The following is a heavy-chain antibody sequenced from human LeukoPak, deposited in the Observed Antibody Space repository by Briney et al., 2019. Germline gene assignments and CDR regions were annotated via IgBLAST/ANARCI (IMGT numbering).Heavy chain of an antibody. Sequence: GESLKISCKGSGYSFTSYWISWVRQMPGKGLEWMGRIDPSDSYTNFSPSFQGQVTISADKSISTAYLQWSSLKASDTAMYYCARQRRGSGSYYKKENGGSWFDPWGQGTLVTVSS. CDR3: ARQRRGSGSYYKKENGGSWFDP. V-gene: IGHV5-10-1*04. D-gene: IGHD3-10*01. CDR1: GYSFTSYW. CDR2: IDPSDSYT. J-gene: IGHJ5*02.